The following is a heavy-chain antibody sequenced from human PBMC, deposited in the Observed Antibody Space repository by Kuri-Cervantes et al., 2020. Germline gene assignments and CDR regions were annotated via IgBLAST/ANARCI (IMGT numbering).Heavy chain of an antibody. V-gene: IGHV1-8*02. D-gene: IGHD6-13*01. CDR1: GGTFSSYA. CDR3: ARGRRGVPVSSRFFDP. Sequence: GESLKISCKASGGTFSSYAISWVRQATGQGLEWMGWMNPNSGNTGYAQKFQGRVTMTRNTSISTAYMELSSLRSEDTAVYYCARGRRGVPVSSRFFDPWGQGTLVTVSS. J-gene: IGHJ5*02. CDR2: MNPNSGNT.